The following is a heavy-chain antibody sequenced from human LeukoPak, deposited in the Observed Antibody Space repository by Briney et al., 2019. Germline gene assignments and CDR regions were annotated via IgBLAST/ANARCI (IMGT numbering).Heavy chain of an antibody. CDR2: ISVYNGHT. CDR3: SSQAGLWFGNFDY. CDR1: GYTFTSNT. V-gene: IGHV1-18*01. J-gene: IGHJ4*02. Sequence: ASVKVSCKASGYTFTSNTISWVRPAPGQGHERMGCISVYNGHTEYPPKYQGKVTMTTDTSTAYMELGSLRADDTAIYFCSSQAGLWFGNFDYWGQGTLVTVSS. D-gene: IGHD3-10*01.